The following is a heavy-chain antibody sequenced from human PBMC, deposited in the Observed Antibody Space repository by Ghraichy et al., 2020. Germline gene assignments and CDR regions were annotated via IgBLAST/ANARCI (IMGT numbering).Heavy chain of an antibody. CDR2: ISHSGYT. J-gene: IGHJ1*01. CDR1: GGSFIGYY. D-gene: IGHD2-15*01. CDR3: ARGRVVAVTYFADYFQH. Sequence: SETLSLTCAVYGGSFIGYYWSWIRQSPGKGLEWIGEISHSGYTNYNPSLKSRVTISVDTSKNQFSLNLSSVTAADTAVYYCARGRVVAVTYFADYFQHWGQGTLVTVSS. V-gene: IGHV4-34*01.